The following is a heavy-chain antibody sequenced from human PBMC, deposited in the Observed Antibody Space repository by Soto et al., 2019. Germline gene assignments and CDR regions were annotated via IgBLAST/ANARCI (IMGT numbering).Heavy chain of an antibody. CDR1: GGSISSSSYY. Sequence: SETLSLTCTVSGGSISSSSYYWGWIRQPPGKGLEWIGSIYYSGSTYYNPSLKSRVTISVDTSKNHFSLKLSSVTAAHTAVYYSATLVVPAAGSYSYYYDMDVWGQGTTVTVSS. V-gene: IGHV4-39*01. D-gene: IGHD2-2*01. CDR2: IYYSGST. CDR3: ATLVVPAAGSYSYYYDMDV. J-gene: IGHJ6*02.